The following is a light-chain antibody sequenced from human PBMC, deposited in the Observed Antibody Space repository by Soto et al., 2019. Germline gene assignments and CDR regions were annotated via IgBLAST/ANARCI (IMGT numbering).Light chain of an antibody. J-gene: IGLJ1*01. CDR2: DVS. Sequence: QAVVTQPRSVSGSPGQSVTISCTGTSSDVGGYNYVSWYQEQPGKAPKLMIYDVSKRPSGVPDRFSGSKSGNTASLTISGLQAEDEAHYYCCSYAGSDSYVFGTGTKLTVL. CDR1: SSDVGGYNY. CDR3: CSYAGSDSYV. V-gene: IGLV2-11*01.